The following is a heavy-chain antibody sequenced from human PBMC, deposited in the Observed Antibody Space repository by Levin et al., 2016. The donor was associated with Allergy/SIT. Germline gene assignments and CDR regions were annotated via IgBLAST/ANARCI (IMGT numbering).Heavy chain of an antibody. J-gene: IGHJ4*02. CDR3: ARGGSHWGPFEH. D-gene: IGHD7-27*01. CDR1: GYVFSNDA. CDR2: NSAYTGDT. Sequence: ASVKVSCKTSGYVFSNDAISWVRQAPGRGLEWVGWNSAYTGDTNYARKFQGRVTMTTDSSTSTGYLELSNLRSDDTALYYCARGGSHWGPFEHWGQGTLVTVSS. V-gene: IGHV1-18*01.